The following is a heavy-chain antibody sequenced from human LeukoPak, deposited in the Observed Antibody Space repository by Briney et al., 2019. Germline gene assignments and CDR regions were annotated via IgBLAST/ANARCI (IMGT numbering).Heavy chain of an antibody. D-gene: IGHD2/OR15-2a*01. J-gene: IGHJ3*02. Sequence: GGTLRLSCAASGFTVSSNYMSWVRQAPGKGLEWVSVIYSGGSTYYADSVKGRFTISRDNSKNTLYLQMNSLRAEDTAVYYCARVEEYDAFDIWGQGTMVTVSS. CDR2: IYSGGST. CDR3: ARVEEYDAFDI. V-gene: IGHV3-66*01. CDR1: GFTVSSNY.